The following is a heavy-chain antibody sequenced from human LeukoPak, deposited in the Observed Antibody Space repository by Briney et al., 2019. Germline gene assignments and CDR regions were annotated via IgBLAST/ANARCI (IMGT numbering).Heavy chain of an antibody. V-gene: IGHV4-39*07. CDR3: ARDSAAAGTRYYYYYYMDV. CDR1: GGSISSSSYY. Sequence: SETLSLTCTVSGGSISSSSYYWGWIRQPPGKGLEWIGSIYYSGSTYYNPSLKSRVTISVDTSKNQFSLKLSSVTAADTAVYYCARDSAAAGTRYYYYYYMDVWGKGTTVTVSS. CDR2: IYYSGST. J-gene: IGHJ6*03. D-gene: IGHD6-13*01.